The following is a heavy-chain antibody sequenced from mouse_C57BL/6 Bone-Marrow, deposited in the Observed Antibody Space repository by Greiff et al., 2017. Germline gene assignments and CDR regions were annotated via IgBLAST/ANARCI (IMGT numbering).Heavy chain of an antibody. CDR2: IWRGGST. Sequence: QVQLQQSGPGLVQPSQSLSITCTVSGFSLTSYGVHWVRQSPGKGLEWLGVIWRGGSTDYNAAFMSRLSITKDNSKSQVFFKMNSLQADDTAIYYCAKGPDYGSSPYAMDYWGQGTSVTVSS. CDR1: GFSLTSYG. V-gene: IGHV2-5*01. CDR3: AKGPDYGSSPYAMDY. D-gene: IGHD1-1*01. J-gene: IGHJ4*01.